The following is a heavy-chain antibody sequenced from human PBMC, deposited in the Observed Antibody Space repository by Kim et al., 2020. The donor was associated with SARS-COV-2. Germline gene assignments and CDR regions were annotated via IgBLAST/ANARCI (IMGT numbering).Heavy chain of an antibody. CDR3: TRSTYVNSRHDY. J-gene: IGHJ4*02. V-gene: IGHV3-74*01. CDR1: GFTFSNSW. Sequence: GSLRLSCAASGFTFSNSWMHWVRQAPGKGLVWVSRINTDGSSTTYADSVKGRFTISRDNAKNTLSLQMNSLRAEDTAVYYCTRSTYVNSRHDYGGQGTVVTVSS. D-gene: IGHD2-21*01. CDR2: INTDGSST.